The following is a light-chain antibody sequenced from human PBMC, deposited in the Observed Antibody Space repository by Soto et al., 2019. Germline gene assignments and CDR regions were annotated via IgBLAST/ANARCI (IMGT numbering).Light chain of an antibody. J-gene: IGKJ1*01. Sequence: PGDRVSLCCRASRRVGSNYFAWFQQKPGQTPRLLISGASTRATGIPDRFSGSGSGTDFTLTISSLQPDDSATYYCQHYNTYTRTFGLGTKVDI. CDR2: GAS. V-gene: IGKV3D-7*01. CDR3: QHYNTYTRT. CDR1: RRVGSNY.